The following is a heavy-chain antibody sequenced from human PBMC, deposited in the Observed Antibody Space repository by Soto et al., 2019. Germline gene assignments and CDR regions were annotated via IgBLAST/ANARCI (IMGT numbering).Heavy chain of an antibody. V-gene: IGHV4-34*01. CDR3: ARGYGRNFDY. D-gene: IGHD3-10*01. CDR2: INHSGST. CDR1: GGYFSGYY. J-gene: IGHJ4*02. Sequence: SETLSLTCAVFGGYFSGYYWNWIRQPPGKGLEWIGEINHSGSTNYNPSLKSRVTISVDTSKNQFSLKLSSVTAADTAVYYRARGYGRNFDYWGQGTLVTVSS.